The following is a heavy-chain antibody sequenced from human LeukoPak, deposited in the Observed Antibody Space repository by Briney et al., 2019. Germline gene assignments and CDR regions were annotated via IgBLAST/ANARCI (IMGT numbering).Heavy chain of an antibody. CDR2: IIPIFGTA. V-gene: IGHV1-69*05. J-gene: IGHJ6*03. D-gene: IGHD2-2*01. CDR1: GGTFSSYA. CDR3: ARAAQPHYYYYYMDV. Sequence: GSSVKASCKASGGTFSSYAINWVRRAPGQGLEWMGGIIPIFGTANYAQKFQGRVTITTDESTSTAYIELSSLRSEDTAVYYCARAAQPHYYYYYMDVWGKGTTVTVS.